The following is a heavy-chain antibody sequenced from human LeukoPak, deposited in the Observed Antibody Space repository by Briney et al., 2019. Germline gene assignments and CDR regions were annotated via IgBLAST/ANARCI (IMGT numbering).Heavy chain of an antibody. CDR3: ARRPYWYFDL. Sequence: SETLSLTCSVSSDSISTHSWSWIRQPAGKRLEWIGHISPSGNTNYNPSLKSRVTMSVDTSKNHFSLKLSSVAAADTAVYYCARRPYWYFDLWGRGTLVTVSS. V-gene: IGHV4-4*07. CDR2: ISPSGNT. D-gene: IGHD6-6*01. CDR1: SDSISTHS. J-gene: IGHJ2*01.